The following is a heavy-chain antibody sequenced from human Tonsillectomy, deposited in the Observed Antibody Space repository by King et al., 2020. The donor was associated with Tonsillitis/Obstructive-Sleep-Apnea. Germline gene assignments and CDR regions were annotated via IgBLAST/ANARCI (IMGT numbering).Heavy chain of an antibody. D-gene: IGHD6-19*01. CDR1: GFTFSTYA. Sequence: VQLVESGGDLVQPGGSLRLSCAASGFTFSTYAMSWVRQAPGKGLEWVSLISGSGDSTYYADSVKGRFTISRDNSKNTLYLQMSGLRAEDTAVYYCAKDDYTSGWYYFDYWGQGTLVTVSS. CDR2: ISGSGDST. V-gene: IGHV3-23*04. CDR3: AKDDYTSGWYYFDY. J-gene: IGHJ4*02.